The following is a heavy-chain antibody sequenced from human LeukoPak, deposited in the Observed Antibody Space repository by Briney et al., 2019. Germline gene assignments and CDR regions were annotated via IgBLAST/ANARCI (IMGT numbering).Heavy chain of an antibody. CDR1: GYTLTELS. D-gene: IGHD3-3*01. J-gene: IGHJ3*02. V-gene: IGHV1-24*01. Sequence: ASVKVSCKVSGYTLTELSMHWMRQAPGKGLEWMGGFDPEDGETIYAQKFQGRVTMTEDTSTDTAYMELSSLRSEDTAVYYCATEGFWSGYPRVHAFDIWGQGTMVTVSS. CDR3: ATEGFWSGYPRVHAFDI. CDR2: FDPEDGET.